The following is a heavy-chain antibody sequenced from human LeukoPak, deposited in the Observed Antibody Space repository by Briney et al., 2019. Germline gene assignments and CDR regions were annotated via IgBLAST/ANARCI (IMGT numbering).Heavy chain of an antibody. CDR2: IYHSGST. V-gene: IGHV4-30-2*01. CDR3: ARGPWVGATDAFDI. J-gene: IGHJ3*02. D-gene: IGHD1-26*01. Sequence: IWVRQPPGKGLERIGYIYHSGSTYYNPSLKSRVTISVDRSKNQFSLKLSSVTAADTAVYYCARGPWVGATDAFDIWGQGTMVTVSS.